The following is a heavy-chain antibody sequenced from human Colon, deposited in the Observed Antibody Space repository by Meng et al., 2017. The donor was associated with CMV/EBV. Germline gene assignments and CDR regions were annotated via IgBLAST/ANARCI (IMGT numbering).Heavy chain of an antibody. Sequence: EVQLRVYGGGLVRPGGSGRRSCVGSGFTFSGFWMHWVRQAPGKGLVWVARINRDGSSATYAESLKGRFSISRDSTKNTVYLQMNSLRAEDTAIYSCVRDEEVSARGLGYWGQGTLVTVAS. CDR3: VRDEEVSARGLGY. D-gene: IGHD5/OR15-5a*01. CDR2: INRDGSSA. CDR1: GFTFSGFW. J-gene: IGHJ4*02. V-gene: IGHV3-74*01.